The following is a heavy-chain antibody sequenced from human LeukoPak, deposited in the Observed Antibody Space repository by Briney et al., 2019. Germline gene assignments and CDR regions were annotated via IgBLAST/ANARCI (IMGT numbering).Heavy chain of an antibody. CDR3: AKEPILPAAAGTGYFDY. J-gene: IGHJ4*02. CDR1: GFTFSSYG. D-gene: IGHD6-13*01. CDR2: IRYDGSNK. V-gene: IGHV3-30*02. Sequence: AGGSLRLSCAASGFTFSSYGMHWVRQAPGKGLEWVAFIRYDGSNKYYADSVKGRFTISRDNSKNTLYLQMNSLRAEDTAVYYCAKEPILPAAAGTGYFDYWGQGTLVTVSS.